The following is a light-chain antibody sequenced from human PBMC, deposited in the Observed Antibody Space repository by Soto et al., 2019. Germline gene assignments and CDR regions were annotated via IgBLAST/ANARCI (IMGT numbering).Light chain of an antibody. J-gene: IGLJ1*01. V-gene: IGLV2-8*01. Sequence: QSALTQPPSASGSPGQSVTISCTGTTSDICDYDFVSWYQHHPGKAPRLIIYEAVQRPSGVPDRFSGSKSGNTASLTVAGLQAPDEADYFCKSDAGSNTYGVGSGTRVTVL. CDR2: EAV. CDR3: KSDAGSNTYG. CDR1: TSDICDYDF.